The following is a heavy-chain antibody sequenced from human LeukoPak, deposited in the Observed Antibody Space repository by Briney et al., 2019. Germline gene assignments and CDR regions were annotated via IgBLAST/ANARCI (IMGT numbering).Heavy chain of an antibody. Sequence: ASVKVSCKASGYTFTDYYIHWVRQAPGHGLEWMGWVNPHSGGTNFAQGFRGKVTMTRDTSISTAYMELSRLRSDDTAVYYCARNRNVLRYFDWLPLYWGQGTLVTVSS. CDR3: ARNRNVLRYFDWLPLY. V-gene: IGHV1-2*02. CDR1: GYTFTDYY. J-gene: IGHJ4*02. D-gene: IGHD3-9*01. CDR2: VNPHSGGT.